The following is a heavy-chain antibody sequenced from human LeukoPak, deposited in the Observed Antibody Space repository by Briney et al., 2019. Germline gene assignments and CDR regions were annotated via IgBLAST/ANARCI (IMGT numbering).Heavy chain of an antibody. CDR2: IIPIFGTA. V-gene: IGHV1-69*13. CDR1: GGTFSSYA. CDR3: ARGGAARTFDY. D-gene: IGHD6-6*01. J-gene: IGHJ4*02. Sequence: SVKVSCKASGGTFSSYAISWVRQAPGQGLEWMGGIIPIFGTANYAQEFQGRVTITADEATSTAYMELSSLRSEDTAVYYCARGGAARTFDYWGQGTLVTVSS.